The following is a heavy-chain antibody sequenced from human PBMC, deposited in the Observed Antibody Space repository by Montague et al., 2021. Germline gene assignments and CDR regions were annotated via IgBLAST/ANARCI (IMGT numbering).Heavy chain of an antibody. Sequence: SETLSLTCTVSGASITSNIYYWGWTRQSPGKGLEWIGSIYYSGNSFYQPSLKSRITMAADTSKNQFSLKLSSVTAADTAIYYCARVFSSWYVGWFDPWGQGTLVTVSS. CDR1: GASITSNIYY. CDR2: IYYSGNS. J-gene: IGHJ5*02. D-gene: IGHD6-13*01. V-gene: IGHV4-39*07. CDR3: ARVFSSWYVGWFDP.